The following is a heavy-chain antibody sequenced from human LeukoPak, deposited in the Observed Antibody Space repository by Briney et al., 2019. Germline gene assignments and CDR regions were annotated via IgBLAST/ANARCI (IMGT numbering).Heavy chain of an antibody. CDR2: IIPIFGTA. V-gene: IGHV1-69*05. CDR1: GGTFSSYA. Sequence: SVKVSCKASGGTFSSYAISWVRQAPGQGLEWMGGIIPIFGTANYALKFQGRVTITTDESTSTAYMELSSLRSEDTAVYYCARDVSGTAMVIGSVSFDYWGQGTLVTVSS. D-gene: IGHD5-18*01. CDR3: ARDVSGTAMVIGSVSFDY. J-gene: IGHJ4*02.